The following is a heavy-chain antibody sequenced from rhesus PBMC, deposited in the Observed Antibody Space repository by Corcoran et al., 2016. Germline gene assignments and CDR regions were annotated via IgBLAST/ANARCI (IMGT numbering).Heavy chain of an antibody. Sequence: QVQLQQWGEGLVKPSETLSLTCTVYGGSISGYYYWSWIRQPPGKGLEWIGYIFGNSASTNYNPSLKNRVTISKDTSKNQFSLKLSSVTAADTAVYYCARRTITILVVDIEAFDFWGQGLRVTVSS. J-gene: IGHJ3*01. CDR2: IFGNSAST. CDR3: ARRTITILVVDIEAFDF. CDR1: GGSISGYYY. V-gene: IGHV4-73*01. D-gene: IGHD3-40*01.